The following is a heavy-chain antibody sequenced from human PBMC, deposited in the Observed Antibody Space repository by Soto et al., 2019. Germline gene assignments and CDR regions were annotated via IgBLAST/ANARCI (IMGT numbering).Heavy chain of an antibody. CDR1: GFTFSNYA. J-gene: IGHJ4*02. CDR2: ISYNGDSE. CDR3: ARGGRYCSGYRCFNFDY. D-gene: IGHD2-15*01. V-gene: IGHV3-30-3*01. Sequence: QVQVVNSGGGVVQPGRSLRLSCAASGFTFSNYAVHWVRRAPGKGLEWVALISYNGDSEHYADYVKGRFTISRDNSKNTVYRQMNSLRTDDTAVYYCARGGRYCSGYRCFNFDYWGQGTLVTVSS.